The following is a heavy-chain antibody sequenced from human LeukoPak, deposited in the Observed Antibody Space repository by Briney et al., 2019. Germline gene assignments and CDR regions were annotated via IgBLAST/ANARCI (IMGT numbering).Heavy chain of an antibody. CDR1: GYTFTSYY. CDR2: INPSGGTT. D-gene: IGHD5-12*01. J-gene: IGHJ3*02. Sequence: ASVKVSCKASGYTFTSYYMHWVRQAPGQGLEWMGRINPSGGTTSSAQKFQGRVTMTRDTSTSTFNMELSTLRSEDTAVYYCARVATTYKDAFDIWGQGTMVTVSS. V-gene: IGHV1-46*01. CDR3: ARVATTYKDAFDI.